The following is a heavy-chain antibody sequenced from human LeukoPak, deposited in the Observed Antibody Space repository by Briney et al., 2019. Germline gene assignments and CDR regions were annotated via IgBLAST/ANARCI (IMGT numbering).Heavy chain of an antibody. D-gene: IGHD3-10*01. V-gene: IGHV6-1*01. J-gene: IGHJ4*02. CDR2: TYYRSKLFN. CDR3: ARAITIIRETLSPFDY. Sequence: PSQTLSLTCAISGDRVTSNSAAWNWIRQSPSRGLEWLGRTYYRSKLFNDYAVSVKSRMTIIPDPSKHQTSLQLNSVTPDDTAVYYCARAITIIRETLSPFDYWGQGTLVTVSS. CDR1: GDRVTSNSAA.